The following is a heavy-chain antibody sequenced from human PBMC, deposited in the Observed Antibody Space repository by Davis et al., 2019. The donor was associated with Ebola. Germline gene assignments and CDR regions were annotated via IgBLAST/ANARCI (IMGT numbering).Heavy chain of an antibody. V-gene: IGHV4-39*07. CDR3: ARLPVVPAASGVDY. CDR2: IYYSGST. Sequence: MPSETLSLTCTVSGGSISYYYWNWIRQPPGKGLEWIGSIYYSGSTYYNPSLKSRVTISVDTSKNQFSLKLSSVTAADTAVYYRARLPVVPAASGVDYWGQGNLVTVSS. D-gene: IGHD2-2*01. J-gene: IGHJ4*02. CDR1: GGSISYYY.